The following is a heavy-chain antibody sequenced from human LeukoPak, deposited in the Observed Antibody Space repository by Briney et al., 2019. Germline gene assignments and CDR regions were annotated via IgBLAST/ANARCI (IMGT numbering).Heavy chain of an antibody. CDR1: GFTFSSYA. J-gene: IGHJ3*02. V-gene: IGHV3-30-3*01. D-gene: IGHD1-7*01. Sequence: GSLRLSCAASGFTFSSYAMHWVRQAPGKGLEWVAVISYDGSNKYYADSVKGRFTISRDNSKNTLYLQMNSLRAEDTAVYYCARVGPNWNYGLGAFDIWGQGTMVTVSS. CDR2: ISYDGSNK. CDR3: ARVGPNWNYGLGAFDI.